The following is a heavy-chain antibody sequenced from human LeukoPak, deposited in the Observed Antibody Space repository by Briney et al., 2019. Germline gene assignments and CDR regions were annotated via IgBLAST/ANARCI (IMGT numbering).Heavy chain of an antibody. Sequence: GGSLRLSCAASGFTFSSYEMNWVRQAPGKGLEWVPYISSSGSTIYYADSVKGRFTISRDNAKNSLYLQMNSLRAEDTAVYYCARASNVLLWFGELFSLDYWGQGTLVTVSS. D-gene: IGHD3-10*01. CDR2: ISSSGSTI. CDR1: GFTFSSYE. J-gene: IGHJ4*02. V-gene: IGHV3-48*03. CDR3: ARASNVLLWFGELFSLDY.